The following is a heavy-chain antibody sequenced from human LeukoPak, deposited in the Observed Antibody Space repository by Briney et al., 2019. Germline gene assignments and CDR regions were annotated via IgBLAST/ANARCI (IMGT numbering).Heavy chain of an antibody. V-gene: IGHV4-39*07. D-gene: IGHD4-11*01. CDR2: IYTSGRT. Sequence: SETLSLTCTVSGGSISSSSYYWGWIRQPPGKGLEWIGRIYTSGRTYYNPSLKSRVSMSVDTSKNQFSLKLSSVTAPDTAVYYCARLSTVTTSFDYWGQGTLVTVSS. CDR3: ARLSTVTTSFDY. CDR1: GGSISSSSYY. J-gene: IGHJ4*02.